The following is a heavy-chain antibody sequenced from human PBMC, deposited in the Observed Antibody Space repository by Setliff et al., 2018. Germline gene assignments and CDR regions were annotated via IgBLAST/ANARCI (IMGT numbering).Heavy chain of an antibody. CDR1: GYTFTRYY. J-gene: IGHJ5*02. CDR2: MNPNSGNT. D-gene: IGHD6-19*01. Sequence: ASVKVSCKVSGYTFTRYYMHWVRQATGQGLEWMGWMNPNSGNTGYAQKLQGRVTMTTDTSTSTAYMELRSLRSDDTAVYYCARDKAKWLVFNRWFDPWGQGTLVTVSS. CDR3: ARDKAKWLVFNRWFDP. V-gene: IGHV1-8*01.